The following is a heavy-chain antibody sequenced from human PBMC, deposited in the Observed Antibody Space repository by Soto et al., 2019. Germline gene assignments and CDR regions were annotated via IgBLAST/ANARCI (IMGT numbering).Heavy chain of an antibody. V-gene: IGHV4-34*01. CDR1: GGSFSGYY. D-gene: IGHD3-16*02. CDR3: ARGVYYDYVWGSYRFDY. J-gene: IGHJ4*02. CDR2: INHSGST. Sequence: QVQLQQWGAGLLKPSETLSLTCAVYGGSFSGYYWSWIRQPPGKGLEWIGEINHSGSTNYNPSLKSRVTISVATSTNQFSLKLSSVTAADTAVYYCARGVYYDYVWGSYRFDYWGQGTLVTVSS.